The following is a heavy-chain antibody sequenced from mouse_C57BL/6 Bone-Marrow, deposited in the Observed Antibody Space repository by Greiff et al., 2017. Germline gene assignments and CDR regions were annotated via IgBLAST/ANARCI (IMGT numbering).Heavy chain of an antibody. Sequence: QVQLKQSGPELVKPGASVKISCKASGYAFSSSWMNWVKQRPGKGLEWIGRIYPGDGDTNYNGKFKGKATLTADKSSSTAYMQLSSLTSEDSAVYFCARSSYYDYDPYAMDYWGQGTSGTVSS. V-gene: IGHV1-82*01. D-gene: IGHD2-4*01. J-gene: IGHJ4*01. CDR1: GYAFSSSW. CDR3: ARSSYYDYDPYAMDY. CDR2: IYPGDGDT.